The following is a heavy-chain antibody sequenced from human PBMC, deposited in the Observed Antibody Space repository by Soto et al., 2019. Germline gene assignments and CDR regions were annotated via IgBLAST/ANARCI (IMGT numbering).Heavy chain of an antibody. CDR2: VYFSGNT. CDR3: GSVRPSGYVLS. J-gene: IGHJ5*02. D-gene: IGHD6-25*01. CDR1: GGSLSSYY. Sequence: QVQLQESGPGLVKPSETLSLTCTVSGGSLSSYYWTWIRQSPGKGLEWIGYVYFSGNTNYNPSLRSRVARSIDASKGQGALRLASVTAGDKAFYYCGSVRPSGYVLSWGQGTLVTVSS. V-gene: IGHV4-59*01.